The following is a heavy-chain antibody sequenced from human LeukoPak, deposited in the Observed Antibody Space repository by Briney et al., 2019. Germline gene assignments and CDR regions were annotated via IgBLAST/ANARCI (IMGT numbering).Heavy chain of an antibody. CDR1: GYTFTSYG. D-gene: IGHD2-15*01. CDR3: ARYCSGGSCYYNFDY. CDR2: ISAYNGNT. Sequence: ASVKVSCKASGYTFTSYGISWVRQAPGQGLEWMGWISAYNGNTNYAQKLQGRVTMTTDTSTSTAYMELRSLRSDDTAVYYCARYCSGGSCYYNFDYWGQGILVTVSS. V-gene: IGHV1-18*04. J-gene: IGHJ4*02.